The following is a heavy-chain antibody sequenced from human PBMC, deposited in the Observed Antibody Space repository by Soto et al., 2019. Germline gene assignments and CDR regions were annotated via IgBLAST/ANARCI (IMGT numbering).Heavy chain of an antibody. CDR2: ISSNGGST. CDR3: VKAPNYYDSSGYYYEVPDY. V-gene: IGHV3-64D*06. D-gene: IGHD3-22*01. J-gene: IGHJ4*02. CDR1: GFTFSSYA. Sequence: GGSLRLSCSASGFTFSSYAMDWVRQAPGKXLEYVSAISSNGGSTYYADSVKGRFTISRDNSKNTLYLQMSSLRAEDTAVYYCVKAPNYYDSSGYYYEVPDYWGQGTLVTVSS.